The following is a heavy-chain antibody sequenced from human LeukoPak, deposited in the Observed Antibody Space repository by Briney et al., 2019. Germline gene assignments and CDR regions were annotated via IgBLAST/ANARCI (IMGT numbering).Heavy chain of an antibody. CDR1: GFTFSSYW. Sequence: GGSLRLTCAASGFTFSSYWMSWVRQAPGKGLEWVANIKQDGSEKYYADSVKGRFTISRDNAKNSLYLQMNSLRAGDTAVYYCARDFGWSADYDFWSGYYSVFDYWGQGTLVTVSS. CDR3: ARDFGWSADYDFWSGYYSVFDY. J-gene: IGHJ4*02. V-gene: IGHV3-7*01. CDR2: IKQDGSEK. D-gene: IGHD3-3*01.